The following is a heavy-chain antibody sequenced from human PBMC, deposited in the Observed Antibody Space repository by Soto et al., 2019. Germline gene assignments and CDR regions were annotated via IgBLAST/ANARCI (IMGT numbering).Heavy chain of an antibody. D-gene: IGHD3-10*01. V-gene: IGHV3-30-3*01. Sequence: QVQLVESGGGVVQPGRSLRLSCAASGFTFSSYAMHWVRQAPGKGLEWVAVISYDGSNKYYADSVKGRFTISRDNSKNTLYLQMNSLRAEDTAVYYGARGGVGGFDAFDIWGQGTMVTVSS. CDR1: GFTFSSYA. CDR2: ISYDGSNK. CDR3: ARGGVGGFDAFDI. J-gene: IGHJ3*02.